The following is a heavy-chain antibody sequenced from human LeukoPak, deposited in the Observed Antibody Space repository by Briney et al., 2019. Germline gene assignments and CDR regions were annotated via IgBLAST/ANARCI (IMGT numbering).Heavy chain of an antibody. CDR1: GYTFTTYG. CDR2: ISGYNGNT. D-gene: IGHD3-22*01. CDR3: ARNGDYYDSSGYYLDAFDI. J-gene: IGHJ3*02. V-gene: IGHV1-18*01. Sequence: ASVKVSCKTSGYTFTTYGVSWVRQAPGQGLEWMGWISGYNGNTNYAQNLQGRVTMTTDTSTSTAYMELRSLRSDDTAMYYCARNGDYYDSSGYYLDAFDIWGQGTMVTVSS.